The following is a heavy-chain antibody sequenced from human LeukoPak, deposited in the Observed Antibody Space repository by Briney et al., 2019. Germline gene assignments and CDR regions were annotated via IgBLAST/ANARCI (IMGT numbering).Heavy chain of an antibody. CDR3: SRDRRADYYDSDGFYYPFDY. V-gene: IGHV4-59*01. J-gene: IGHJ4*02. CDR1: GGSISRYY. D-gene: IGHD3-22*01. Sequence: PSETLSLTCTVSGGSISRYYWSWIRQPPGKGLEWIGYIYYSGSTNYNPSLKSRVTISVDTSKNQFSLKLSSVTAADTAVYYCSRDRRADYYDSDGFYYPFDYWGQGTLVTVSS. CDR2: IYYSGST.